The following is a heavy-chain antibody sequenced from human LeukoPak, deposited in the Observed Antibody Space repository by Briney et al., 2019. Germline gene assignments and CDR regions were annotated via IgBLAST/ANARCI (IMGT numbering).Heavy chain of an antibody. CDR1: GYTLTELS. Sequence: ASVKVSCTVSGYTLTELSMHWVRQAPGKGLEWMGGFNPEDGETIYAQTFQGRVTMTEDKSKDTAYMDLGSLRSEDTAVYYCAAEGRNYYDSSGYYGYFQHWGQGTLVTVSS. V-gene: IGHV1-24*01. D-gene: IGHD3-22*01. CDR2: FNPEDGET. J-gene: IGHJ1*01. CDR3: AAEGRNYYDSSGYYGYFQH.